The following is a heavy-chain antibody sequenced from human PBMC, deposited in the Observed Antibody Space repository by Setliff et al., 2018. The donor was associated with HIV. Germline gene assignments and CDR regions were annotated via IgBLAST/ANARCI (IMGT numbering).Heavy chain of an antibody. CDR1: GGSFSGYY. Sequence: SETLSLTCAVYGGSFSGYYWSWIRQPPGKGLEWIGEINHSGSTNYNPSLKSRVTISVDTSKNQFSLKLSSVTAADTALYYCARDQYSSSWDHHFDYWGQGTLVTVSS. CDR3: ARDQYSSSWDHHFDY. V-gene: IGHV4-34*01. J-gene: IGHJ4*02. CDR2: INHSGST. D-gene: IGHD6-13*01.